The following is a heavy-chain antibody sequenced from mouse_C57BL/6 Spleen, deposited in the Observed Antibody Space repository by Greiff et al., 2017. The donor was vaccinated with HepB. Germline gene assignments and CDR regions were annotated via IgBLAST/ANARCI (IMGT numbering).Heavy chain of an antibody. CDR3: EKGGYGLDD. Sequence: QVQLQQPGAELVKPGASVKLSCKASGYTFTSYWMQWVKQRPGQGLEWIGEIDPADSYTNYNQKFKGKATLTVDTSSSTAYMQLSSLTSEDSAVYYCEKGGYGLDDWGQGTTLTVSS. V-gene: IGHV1-50*01. CDR1: GYTFTSYW. J-gene: IGHJ2*01. CDR2: IDPADSYT. D-gene: IGHD1-1*02.